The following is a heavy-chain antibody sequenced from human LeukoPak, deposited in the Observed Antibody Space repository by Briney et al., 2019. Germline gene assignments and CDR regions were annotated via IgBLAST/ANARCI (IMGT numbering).Heavy chain of an antibody. Sequence: PGGSLRLSCAASGFTFSNDPMSWVRQTPGKGLEWVSTINYSGGSTYYADSVKGRFTISRDNSKNTLYLQMNSLRAEDTAVYYCAKDSGGTLLVRGVIMSYYMDVWGKGTTVTVSS. CDR3: AKDSGGTLLVRGVIMSYYMDV. V-gene: IGHV3-23*01. D-gene: IGHD3-10*01. CDR1: GFTFSNDP. J-gene: IGHJ6*03. CDR2: INYSGGST.